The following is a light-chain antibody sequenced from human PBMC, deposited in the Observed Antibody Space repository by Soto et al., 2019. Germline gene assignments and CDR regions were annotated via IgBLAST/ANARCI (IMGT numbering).Light chain of an antibody. CDR3: QQYNNWWT. CDR2: GAS. J-gene: IGKJ1*01. Sequence: EIVMTQSPVTLSVSPGERATLSCRAGQSVSSNLAWYQQKPGQAPRLLIYGASTRATGIPARFTGSGSGTEFPLTISSLQFDDSAVYYCQQYNNWWTFGQGTKVEIK. CDR1: QSVSSN. V-gene: IGKV3-15*01.